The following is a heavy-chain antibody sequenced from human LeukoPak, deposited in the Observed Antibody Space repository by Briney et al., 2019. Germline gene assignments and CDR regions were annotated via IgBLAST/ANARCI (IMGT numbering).Heavy chain of an antibody. D-gene: IGHD2-15*01. V-gene: IGHV3-23*01. J-gene: IGHJ4*02. Sequence: GGSLRLSCAASGYTFSSYAMSWVRQAPGKGLEWVSAISGSGGSTYYAGSVKGRFTISRDNSKNTLYLQMNSLRAEDTAVYYCAKDLVVVVVVAATYKDYWGQGTLVTVSS. CDR1: GYTFSSYA. CDR3: AKDLVVVVVVAATYKDY. CDR2: ISGSGGST.